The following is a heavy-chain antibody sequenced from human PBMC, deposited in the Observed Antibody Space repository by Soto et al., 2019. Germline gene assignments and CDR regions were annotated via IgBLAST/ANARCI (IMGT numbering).Heavy chain of an antibody. V-gene: IGHV4-4*02. CDR1: GGSISSSNW. J-gene: IGHJ6*02. Sequence: PSETLSLTCAVSGGSISSSNWWSWVRQPPGKGLEWIGEIYHSGSTNYNPSLKSRVTISVDKSKNQFSLKLSSVTAADTAVYYCARAILAYCSSTSCYNGPDYYYYDMDVWGQGTTVTVSS. CDR3: ARAILAYCSSTSCYNGPDYYYYDMDV. D-gene: IGHD2-2*02. CDR2: IYHSGST.